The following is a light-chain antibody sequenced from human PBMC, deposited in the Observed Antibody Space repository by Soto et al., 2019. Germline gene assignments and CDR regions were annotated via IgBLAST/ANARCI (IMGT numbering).Light chain of an antibody. CDR1: NSDVGGYNY. CDR2: EVT. CDR3: SSYAGSNNYV. J-gene: IGLJ1*01. Sequence: QSVLTQPPSASGSPGQSVTISCTGTNSDVGGYNYVSWYRQYPGEAPKLMIYEVTKRPSGVPDRFSGSKSGNTASLIVSGLQAEDEADYYCSSYAGSNNYVFGTGTKLTVL. V-gene: IGLV2-8*01.